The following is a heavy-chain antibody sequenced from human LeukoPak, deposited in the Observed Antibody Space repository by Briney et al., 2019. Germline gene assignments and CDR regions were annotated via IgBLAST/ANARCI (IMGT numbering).Heavy chain of an antibody. V-gene: IGHV3-48*03. Sequence: GGSLRLSCAASGFTFSSYEMNWVRQAPGRGLEWVSYIGNTGGTIYYTDSVKGRFTIPRDNAKNSLYLQMNSLRAEDTAIYYCVRGDRYFFDFWGQGTLVTVSS. J-gene: IGHJ4*02. CDR3: VRGDRYFFDF. CDR2: IGNTGGTI. CDR1: GFTFSSYE.